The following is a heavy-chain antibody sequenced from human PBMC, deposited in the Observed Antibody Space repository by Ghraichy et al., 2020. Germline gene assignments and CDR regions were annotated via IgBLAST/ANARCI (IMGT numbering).Heavy chain of an antibody. CDR2: MNPNSGNT. V-gene: IGHV1-8*01. CDR3: ARASDSSSSYYYYGMDV. D-gene: IGHD6-6*01. Sequence: ASVKVSCKASGYTFTSYDINWVRQATGQGLEWMGWMNPNSGNTGYAQKFQGRVTMTRNTSISTAYMELSSLRSEDTAVYYCARASDSSSSYYYYGMDVWGQGTTVTVSS. CDR1: GYTFTSYD. J-gene: IGHJ6*02.